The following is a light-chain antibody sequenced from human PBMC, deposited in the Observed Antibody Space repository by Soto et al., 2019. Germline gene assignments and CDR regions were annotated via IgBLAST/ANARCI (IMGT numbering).Light chain of an antibody. CDR3: QQYNNWPPWT. Sequence: EIWMTQSPATLSVSPGERATLSCRASQSVSSNLAWYQQKPGQAPRLLIYGASTRATGIPARFSGSGSGTEFTLTIRSLQSEDFAVYYCQQYNNWPPWTFGQGTKVEIK. CDR2: GAS. J-gene: IGKJ1*01. V-gene: IGKV3-15*01. CDR1: QSVSSN.